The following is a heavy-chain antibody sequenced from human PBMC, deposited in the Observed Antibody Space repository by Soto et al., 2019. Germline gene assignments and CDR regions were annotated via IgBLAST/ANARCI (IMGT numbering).Heavy chain of an antibody. Sequence: ASVKVSCKASGGTFSSYAISWVRQAPGQGLEWMGWIIPIFGTANYAQKFQGRVTITADESTSTAYMELSSLRSEDTAVYYCARNSDSSGYDAFDIWGQGTMVTVSS. D-gene: IGHD3-22*01. J-gene: IGHJ3*02. V-gene: IGHV1-69*13. CDR2: IIPIFGTA. CDR1: GGTFSSYA. CDR3: ARNSDSSGYDAFDI.